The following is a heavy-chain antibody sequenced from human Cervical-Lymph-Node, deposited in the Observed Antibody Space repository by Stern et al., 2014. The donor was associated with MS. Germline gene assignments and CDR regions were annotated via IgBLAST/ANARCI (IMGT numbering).Heavy chain of an antibody. J-gene: IGHJ4*02. Sequence: VQLVESGPGLVKPSGTLSLTCAVSGASIGSSHWGSWVRQPPGKGLEWIGEIYHTGNINYNPALKSRVTISLDKSKTQFSLRLNSVTAADTAIYYCAKEGRVSRFDSWGQGTLVTVSS. CDR1: GASIGSSHW. D-gene: IGHD6-13*01. CDR2: IYHTGNI. V-gene: IGHV4-4*02. CDR3: AKEGRVSRFDS.